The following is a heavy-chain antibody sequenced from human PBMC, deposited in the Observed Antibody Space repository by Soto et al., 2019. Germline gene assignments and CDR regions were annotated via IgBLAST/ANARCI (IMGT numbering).Heavy chain of an antibody. CDR2: VSHSGST. D-gene: IGHD5-18*01. J-gene: IGHJ4*02. CDR3: AREYTYGSNFFDC. Sequence: QVRLQESGPGLVKPSQTLSLTCTVSGGSISSAAYYWSWIHQHPGKGLEWIGYVSHSGSTYYNPSLKSRVIISVDTSKNQFSLSLTSVTAADTAVYYCAREYTYGSNFFDCWDQGALVTVSS. V-gene: IGHV4-31*03. CDR1: GGSISSAAYY.